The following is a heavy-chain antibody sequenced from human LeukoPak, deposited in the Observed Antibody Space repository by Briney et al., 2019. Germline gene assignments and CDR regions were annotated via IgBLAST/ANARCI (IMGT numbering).Heavy chain of an antibody. CDR2: IRYDGNNK. V-gene: IGHV3-30*02. CDR1: GFTFSSFG. J-gene: IGHJ6*03. D-gene: IGHD1-26*01. Sequence: GGSLRLSCAASGFTFSSFGMHWVRQAPGKGLEWVTFIRYDGNNKHYVDSVKGRFTISRDNSKNTQHLQMNSLRAEDTAVYYCARGPRVGAAGFVYYHYIDVWGKGTTVTVSS. CDR3: ARGPRVGAAGFVYYHYIDV.